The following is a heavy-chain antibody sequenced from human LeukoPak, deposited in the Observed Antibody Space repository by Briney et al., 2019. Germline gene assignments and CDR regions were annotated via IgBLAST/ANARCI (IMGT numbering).Heavy chain of an antibody. D-gene: IGHD4-23*01. J-gene: IGHJ4*02. CDR1: GFTFSSYA. V-gene: IGHV3-23*01. Sequence: GGSLRLSCAASGFTFSSYAMTWVRQAPGKGLEWVSTISGSGDNTFYADSVKGRFTISRDNSKNTLYLQMNSLRAEDTAVYYCAKDTGDTVAFDYWGQGTLVTVSS. CDR3: AKDTGDTVAFDY. CDR2: ISGSGDNT.